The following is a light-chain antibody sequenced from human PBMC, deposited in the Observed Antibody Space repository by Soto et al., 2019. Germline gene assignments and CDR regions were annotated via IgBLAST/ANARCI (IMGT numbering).Light chain of an antibody. CDR2: WAS. J-gene: IGKJ1*01. V-gene: IGKV4-1*01. CDR3: QQFYSSPRT. CDR1: QSVLSGYNSRNS. Sequence: DIVMTQSPDSLALSLGETATITCKSSQSVLSGYNSRNSLGWYQQRPGQPPRLLIYWASVRASGVPDRFSGSGSGTDFTLSISNLQAEDVAVYYCQQFYSSPRTFGQGTKVEIK.